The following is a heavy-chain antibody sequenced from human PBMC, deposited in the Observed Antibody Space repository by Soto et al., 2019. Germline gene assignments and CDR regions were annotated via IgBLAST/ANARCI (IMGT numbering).Heavy chain of an antibody. CDR1: GGTFSSYA. D-gene: IGHD6-13*01. V-gene: IGHV1-69*13. CDR2: IIPIFGTA. Sequence: ASVKVSCKASGGTFSSYAISWVRQAPGQGLEWMGGIIPIFGTANYAQKFQGRVTITADESTSTAYMELSSLRSEDTAVYYCARGGFRYSSSWTPVDYWGQGTLVTVSS. J-gene: IGHJ4*02. CDR3: ARGGFRYSSSWTPVDY.